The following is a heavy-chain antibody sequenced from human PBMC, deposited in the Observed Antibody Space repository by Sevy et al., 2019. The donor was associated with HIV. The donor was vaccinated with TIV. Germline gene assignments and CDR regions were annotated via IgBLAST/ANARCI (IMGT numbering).Heavy chain of an antibody. Sequence: GGSLRLSCAASGFTFNTHAMNWVRQAPGKGLEWVSVISGPGYGTNYADSVKGRFTISRDNSKNTLYLQMNSLRDDDTAVYYCAKALKPALESMLEVNLRSLKGFDVWGQGTMDTVSS. D-gene: IGHD3-22*01. J-gene: IGHJ3*01. CDR3: AKALKPALESMLEVNLRSLKGFDV. V-gene: IGHV3-23*01. CDR2: ISGPGYGT. CDR1: GFTFNTHA.